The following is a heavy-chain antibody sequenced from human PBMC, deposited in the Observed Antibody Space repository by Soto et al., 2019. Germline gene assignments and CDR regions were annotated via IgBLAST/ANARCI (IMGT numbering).Heavy chain of an antibody. V-gene: IGHV1-46*01. D-gene: IGHD2-2*01. Sequence: QVQLVQSGAEVKKPGASVKVSCKASGYTFTSYYMHWVRQAAGQGLEWMGIINPSGTTTDYAQKFQGRVTITSDTSTSTYYMELSILRSEDTAVYYCATPQIASHYYYGMDVWGQGTTVTVSS. CDR1: GYTFTSYY. J-gene: IGHJ6*02. CDR2: INPSGTTT. CDR3: ATPQIASHYYYGMDV.